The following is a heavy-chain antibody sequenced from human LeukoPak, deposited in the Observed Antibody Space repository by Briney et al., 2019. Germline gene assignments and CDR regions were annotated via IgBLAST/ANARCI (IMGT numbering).Heavy chain of an antibody. D-gene: IGHD1-7*01. CDR1: GGSFSGYY. V-gene: IGHV4-34*01. CDR2: INHSGST. J-gene: IGHJ4*02. CDR3: ARTAGTTGDFDY. Sequence: SETLSLTCAVYGGSFSGYYWSWIRQPPGKGLEWIGEINHSGSTNYNPSLKSRVTISVDTSKNQFSLKLSSVTAADTAVYYCARTAGTTGDFDYWGPGTLVTVSS.